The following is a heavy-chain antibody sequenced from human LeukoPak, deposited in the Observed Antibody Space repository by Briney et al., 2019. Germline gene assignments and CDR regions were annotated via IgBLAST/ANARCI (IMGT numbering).Heavy chain of an antibody. CDR1: GFTFSSYW. J-gene: IGHJ3*02. Sequence: GASLRLSCAASGFTFSSYWMHWVRQVPGKGLVWVSRINSDGSSTSYADSVKGRFTISRDNAKNTLYVQMNSLRAEDTAVYYCSTGSGHAFDIWGRGTMVTVSS. CDR2: INSDGSST. V-gene: IGHV3-74*01. CDR3: STGSGHAFDI. D-gene: IGHD3-10*01.